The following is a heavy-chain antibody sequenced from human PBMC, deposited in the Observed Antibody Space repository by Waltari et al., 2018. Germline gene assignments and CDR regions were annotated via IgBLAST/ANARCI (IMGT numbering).Heavy chain of an antibody. V-gene: IGHV4-38-2*02. CDR1: GYSISSNYY. CDR3: ARDRYYDFWSAYHQNPNYVMDV. Sequence: QVQLQESGPGLVKPSETLSLTCAVSGYSISSNYYWGWIRQPPGKGLEWIGNIYHSGSSYYNPSLKSRVTISVDTSKNLFSLKLTSVTAADTGVYYCARDRYYDFWSAYHQNPNYVMDVWGQGTTVTVSS. CDR2: IYHSGSS. J-gene: IGHJ6*02. D-gene: IGHD3-3*01.